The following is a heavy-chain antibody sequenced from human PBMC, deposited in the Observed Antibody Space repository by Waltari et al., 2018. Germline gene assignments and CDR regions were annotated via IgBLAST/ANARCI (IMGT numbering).Heavy chain of an antibody. CDR2: VTRGGST. D-gene: IGHD2-21*02. J-gene: IGHJ4*02. CDR1: GGSFSAHY. CDR3: ARGGDCGGDCVLGH. Sequence: QVQLQQWGAGLLKPSETLSLTCTVSGGSFSAHYWTWIRPSPGKGLEGIGEVTRGGSTNSHPSVQSRVTISLDTSKNQFSLKMNSLTAADTAVYYCARGGDCGGDCVLGHWGQGTLVTVSS. V-gene: IGHV4-34*01.